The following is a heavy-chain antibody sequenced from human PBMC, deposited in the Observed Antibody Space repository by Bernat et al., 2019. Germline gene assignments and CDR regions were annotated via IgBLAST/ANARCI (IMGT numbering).Heavy chain of an antibody. J-gene: IGHJ4*02. CDR2: ISSSCSYI. CDR1: GFTFSSYS. CDR3: ARDGNYYGSGTPQTYFDY. V-gene: IGHV3-21*01. Sequence: EVQLVESGGGLVKPGGSLRLSCAASGFTFSSYSMNWVRQAPGKGLEWVSSISSSCSYIYYAESVKGRFTISRDNAKNSLYLQMNSLRAEDTAVYYCARDGNYYGSGTPQTYFDYWGQGTLVTVSS. D-gene: IGHD3-10*01.